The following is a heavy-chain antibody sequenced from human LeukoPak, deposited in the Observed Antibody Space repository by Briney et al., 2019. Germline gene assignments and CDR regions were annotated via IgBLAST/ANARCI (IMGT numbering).Heavy chain of an antibody. CDR2: IIYSGGAT. CDR3: AKDTTPPKAGFDP. V-gene: IGHV3-23*01. D-gene: IGHD1-14*01. J-gene: IGHJ5*02. CDR1: GFTFSRSA. Sequence: GGSLRLSCAASGFTFSRSAMTWVRQGPGTGLEFVASIIYSGGATYYADSVKGRFTISRDNSKNTLYLQMNSLRAEDTAVYYCAKDTTPPKAGFDPWGQGTLVTVSS.